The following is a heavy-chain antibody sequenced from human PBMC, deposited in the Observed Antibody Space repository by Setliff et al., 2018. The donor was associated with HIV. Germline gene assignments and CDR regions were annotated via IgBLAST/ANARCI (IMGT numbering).Heavy chain of an antibody. CDR1: GFTFSSYG. Sequence: GGSLRLSCAASGFTFSSYGMHWVRQAPGKGLEWVAVIWYDGSNKYYADSVKGRFTISRDNSKNTLYLQMNSLRAEDKAVYYCARGAVAGNPNFDYWGQGTLVTVSS. CDR3: ARGAVAGNPNFDY. J-gene: IGHJ4*02. D-gene: IGHD6-19*01. V-gene: IGHV3-33*08. CDR2: IWYDGSNK.